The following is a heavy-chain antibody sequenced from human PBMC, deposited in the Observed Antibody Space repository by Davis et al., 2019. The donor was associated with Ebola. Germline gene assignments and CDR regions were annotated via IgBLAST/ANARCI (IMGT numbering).Heavy chain of an antibody. V-gene: IGHV3-30*19. CDR3: AKDPNYGDYPDY. CDR2: ILHDGSNK. D-gene: IGHD4-17*01. Sequence: GGSLRLSCAVSGFSVSNNGMHWVRQAPGKGLDWVALILHDGSNKFYADSVKGRFTISRDNSKNTLYLQMNSLRAEDTAVYYCAKDPNYGDYPDYWGQGTLVTVSS. CDR1: GFSVSNNG. J-gene: IGHJ4*02.